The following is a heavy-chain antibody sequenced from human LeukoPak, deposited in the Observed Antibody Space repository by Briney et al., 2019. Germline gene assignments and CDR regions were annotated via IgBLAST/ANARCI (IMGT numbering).Heavy chain of an antibody. CDR3: ARDRTSYGSGWYSDY. CDR1: GGSFSGYY. J-gene: IGHJ4*02. Sequence: PSETLSLTCAVYGGSFSGYYWSWIRQPPGKGLEWIGSIYYSGSTYYNPSLKSRVTISVDTSKNQFSLKLSSVTAADTAVYYCARDRTSYGSGWYSDYWGQGTLVTVSS. D-gene: IGHD6-19*01. CDR2: IYYSGST. V-gene: IGHV4-34*01.